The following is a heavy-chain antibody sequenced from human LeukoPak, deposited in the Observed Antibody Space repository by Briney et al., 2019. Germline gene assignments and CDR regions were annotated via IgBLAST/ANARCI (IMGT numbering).Heavy chain of an antibody. Sequence: PGGSLRLSCAASGFSLSDYYMSWVRQAPGKGLEWVSYISSSSSYTINADSVKGRFTVFRDNAKNLVFLQMNRLRVEDTAVYYCARDRGDSGSSDYWGQGTLVTSPQ. CDR3: ARDRGDSGSSDY. V-gene: IGHV3-11*06. J-gene: IGHJ4*02. CDR2: ISSSSSYT. D-gene: IGHD3-10*01. CDR1: GFSLSDYY.